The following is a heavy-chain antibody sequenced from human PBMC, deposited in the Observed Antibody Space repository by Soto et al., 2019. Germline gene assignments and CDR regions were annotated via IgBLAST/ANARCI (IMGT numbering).Heavy chain of an antibody. CDR2: ISYDGSNK. CDR3: AKGFSYSVIDY. D-gene: IGHD5-18*01. J-gene: IGHJ4*02. Sequence: QVQLVESGGGVVQPGRSLRLSCAASGFTFSTYGMHWVRQAPGKGLEWVAVISYDGSNKYYADSVKGRFTLSRDNSNNTRDLQRSSLRAEDTAVYYCAKGFSYSVIDYWGQGTLVTVSS. CDR1: GFTFSTYG. V-gene: IGHV3-30*18.